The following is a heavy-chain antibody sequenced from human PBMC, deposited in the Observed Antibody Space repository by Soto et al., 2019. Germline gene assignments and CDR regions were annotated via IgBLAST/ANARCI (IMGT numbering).Heavy chain of an antibody. CDR3: ARDVNPINWNDVRYNWFDP. D-gene: IGHD1-1*01. CDR1: GYTFTGYY. CDR2: INPNSGGT. V-gene: IGHV1-2*02. J-gene: IGHJ5*02. Sequence: ASVKVSCKASGYTFTGYYMHWVRQAPGQGLEWMGWINPNSGGTNYAQKFQGRVTMTRDTSISTAYMELSRLRSDDTAVYYCARDVNPINWNDVRYNWFDPWGQGTLVTVSS.